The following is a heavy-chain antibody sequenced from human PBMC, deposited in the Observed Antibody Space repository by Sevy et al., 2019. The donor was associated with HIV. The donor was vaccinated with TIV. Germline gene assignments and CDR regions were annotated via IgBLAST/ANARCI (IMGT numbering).Heavy chain of an antibody. CDR1: GFTFSSYA. Sequence: GGSLRLSCAASGFTFSSYAMSWVRQAPGKGLEWVSAISGSGGSTYYADSVKGRFTISRDNSKNTLYLQMNSLRAEDTAVYYCANDRPMYYDSSGSYLFDYWGQGTLVTVSS. CDR3: ANDRPMYYDSSGSYLFDY. V-gene: IGHV3-23*01. D-gene: IGHD3-22*01. CDR2: ISGSGGST. J-gene: IGHJ4*02.